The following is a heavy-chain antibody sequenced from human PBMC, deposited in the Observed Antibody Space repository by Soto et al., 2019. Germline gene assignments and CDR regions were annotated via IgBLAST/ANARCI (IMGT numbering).Heavy chain of an antibody. V-gene: IGHV3-30-3*01. CDR3: ARWQLLRMFDY. CDR2: ISYDGSNK. CDR1: GLTFSSYA. D-gene: IGHD1-26*01. J-gene: IGHJ4*02. Sequence: QVQLVESGGGVVQPGRSMRLSCAASGLTFSSYAMPWVRQAPGKGLEWVAVISYDGSNKYYADSVKGRFTISRDNSKNTLYLQMNSLRAKDTAVYYCARWQLLRMFDYWGQGNLVTVYS.